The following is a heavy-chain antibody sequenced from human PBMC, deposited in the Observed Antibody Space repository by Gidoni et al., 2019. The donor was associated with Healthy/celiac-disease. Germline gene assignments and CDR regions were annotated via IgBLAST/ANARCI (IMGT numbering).Heavy chain of an antibody. CDR1: GGSISSSSYY. D-gene: IGHD5-12*01. CDR3: ARQWSSGYDFGFDY. J-gene: IGHJ4*02. V-gene: IGHV4-39*01. Sequence: QLQLQESGPGLVKPSETLSLTCTVSGGSISSSSYYWGWIRQLPGKGLEWIGSIYYSGSTSYNPSLKSRVTISVDTSKNQFSLKLSSVTAADTAVYYCARQWSSGYDFGFDYWGQGTLVTVSS. CDR2: IYYSGST.